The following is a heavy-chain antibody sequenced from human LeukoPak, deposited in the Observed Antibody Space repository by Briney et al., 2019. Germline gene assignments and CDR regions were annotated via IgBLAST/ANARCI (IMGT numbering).Heavy chain of an antibody. D-gene: IGHD3-10*01. V-gene: IGHV3-9*01. J-gene: IGHJ4*02. CDR1: GFTFDNYA. CDR3: AKDMNSYGSGSSYNPWGPFDS. CDR2: IAWNSGNT. Sequence: GRSLRLSCAASGFTFDNYAMHWVRQAPGKGLEWVSGIAWNSGNTGFADSVRGRFTISRDNAENSLYLQMNSLTPEDTAFYFCAKDMNSYGSGSSYNPWGPFDSWGQGTLVTVSS.